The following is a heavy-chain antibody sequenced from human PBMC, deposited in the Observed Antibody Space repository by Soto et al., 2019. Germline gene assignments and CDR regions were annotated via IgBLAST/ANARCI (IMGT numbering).Heavy chain of an antibody. D-gene: IGHD4-4*01. J-gene: IGHJ4*02. CDR3: LKVLQMTTMTPL. V-gene: IGHV3-23*01. CDR1: GFTFSSYD. CDR2: ISGSGGST. Sequence: GGSLRLSCAASGFTFSSYDMRWVRQAPGKGLEWVSTISGSGGSTYYADSVKGRFTVSRDNTRNTLYLQMNSLRAEDTAVYYCLKVLQMTTMTPLRGQAALVTVSS.